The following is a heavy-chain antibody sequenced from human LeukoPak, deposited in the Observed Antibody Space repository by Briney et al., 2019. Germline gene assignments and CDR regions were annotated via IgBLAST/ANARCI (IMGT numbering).Heavy chain of an antibody. V-gene: IGHV4-59*12. Sequence: SETLSLTCTGSGGSISSYYWSWIRQPPGNGLEWIGYIYYSGSTNCNPSLKSRVTISVDTSKNQFSLKLSSVTAADTAVYYCARLQYGSGSYYAFDIWGQGTMVTVSS. J-gene: IGHJ3*02. CDR3: ARLQYGSGSYYAFDI. D-gene: IGHD3-10*01. CDR1: GGSISSYY. CDR2: IYYSGST.